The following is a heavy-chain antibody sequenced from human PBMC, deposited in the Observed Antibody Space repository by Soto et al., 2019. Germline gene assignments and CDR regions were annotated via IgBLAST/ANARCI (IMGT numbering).Heavy chain of an antibody. Sequence: NPSETLSLTCTVSGGSISSSSYYWGWIRQPPGKGLEWIGSIYYSGSTYYNPSLKSRVTISVDTSKNQFSLKLSSVTAADTAVYYCARHIVERLGFEVYWFDPWGQGTLVTVSS. CDR2: IYYSGST. V-gene: IGHV4-39*01. D-gene: IGHD1-1*01. CDR1: GGSISSSSYY. CDR3: ARHIVERLGFEVYWFDP. J-gene: IGHJ5*02.